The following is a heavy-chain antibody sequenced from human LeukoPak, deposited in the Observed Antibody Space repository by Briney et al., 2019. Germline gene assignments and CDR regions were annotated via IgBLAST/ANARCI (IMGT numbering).Heavy chain of an antibody. CDR3: ARYRSNWDSFDY. CDR1: GGSISSGDYS. D-gene: IGHD6-13*01. Sequence: PSETLSLTCTVSGGSISSGDYSWSWIRQPPGKGLEWIGYIYHSGITYYNPSLKSRVTISLDRSKNQFSLKLSSVTAPDTAVYYCARYRSNWDSFDYWGQGTLVTVSS. V-gene: IGHV4-30-2*01. J-gene: IGHJ4*02. CDR2: IYHSGIT.